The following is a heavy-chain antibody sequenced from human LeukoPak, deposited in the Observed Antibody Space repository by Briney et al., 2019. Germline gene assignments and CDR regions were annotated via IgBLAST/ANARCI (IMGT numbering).Heavy chain of an antibody. J-gene: IGHJ5*02. V-gene: IGHV1-2*02. CDR1: GYTFSGYY. CDR3: AREAHCSGGSCYSTHNWFDP. CDR2: INPKSGGT. Sequence: ASVKVSCKASGYTFSGYYIHWVRQAPGQGLEWMGWINPKSGGTNYAQKFQGRVTMTRDTSISTAYMELSRLRSDDTAVYYCAREAHCSGGSCYSTHNWFDPWGQGTLVTVSS. D-gene: IGHD2-15*01.